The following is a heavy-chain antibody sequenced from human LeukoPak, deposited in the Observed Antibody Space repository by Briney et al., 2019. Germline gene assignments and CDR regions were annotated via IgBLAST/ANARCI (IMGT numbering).Heavy chain of an antibody. CDR1: GYTFTGYF. D-gene: IGHD2-2*01. Sequence: ASVKVSCKASGYTFTGYFMHWVRQAPGQGLEWMGWINPSGGSTSYAQKFQGRVTMTRDTSTSTVYMELSSLRSEDTAVYYCARDLGKYCSSTSCRGVWFDPWGQGTLVTVSS. CDR2: INPSGGST. CDR3: ARDLGKYCSSTSCRGVWFDP. V-gene: IGHV1-46*01. J-gene: IGHJ5*02.